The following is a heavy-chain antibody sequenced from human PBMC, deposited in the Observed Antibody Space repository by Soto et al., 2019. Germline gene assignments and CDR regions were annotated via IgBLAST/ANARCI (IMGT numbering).Heavy chain of an antibody. Sequence: ASGKVSCKADGYTFTDYYMHWVRQAPGQGLEWMGWINPNSGDKRYAQKFQVRVTMTRDTSINTAYMEMSSLRSDDTAVDYCARGDILTVPFYPFDYWGHGTLVTVSS. CDR1: GYTFTDYY. J-gene: IGHJ4*01. V-gene: IGHV1-2*02. CDR2: INPNSGDK. D-gene: IGHD3-9*01. CDR3: ARGDILTVPFYPFDY.